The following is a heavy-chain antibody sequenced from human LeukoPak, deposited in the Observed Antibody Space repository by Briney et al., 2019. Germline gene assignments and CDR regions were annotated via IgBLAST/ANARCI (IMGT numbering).Heavy chain of an antibody. J-gene: IGHJ3*02. D-gene: IGHD2-21*01. Sequence: GGSLRLSCAASGFTFSSYDMHWVRHATGKGLERVSAIGTAGDTYYPGSVKGRFTISRENAKNSLYLQMNSLRAGDTAVYYCATKLGDSDAFDIWGQGTMVTVSS. CDR3: ATKLGDSDAFDI. V-gene: IGHV3-13*01. CDR2: IGTAGDT. CDR1: GFTFSSYD.